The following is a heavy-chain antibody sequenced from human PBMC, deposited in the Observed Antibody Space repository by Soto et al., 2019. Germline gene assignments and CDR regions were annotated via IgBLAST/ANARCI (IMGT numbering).Heavy chain of an antibody. D-gene: IGHD3-22*01. J-gene: IGHJ4*02. CDR1: GFTFSSYA. CDR2: ISGSGGST. CDR3: ATGEYYYDSSVYYPN. V-gene: IGHV3-23*01. Sequence: GGSLRLSCAASGFTFSSYAMSWVRPAPGKGLEWVSAISGSGGSTYYADSVKGRFTISADNAKNSLYLQMNSLRAEDTAVYYCATGEYYYDSSVYYPNWGQGTLVTVSS.